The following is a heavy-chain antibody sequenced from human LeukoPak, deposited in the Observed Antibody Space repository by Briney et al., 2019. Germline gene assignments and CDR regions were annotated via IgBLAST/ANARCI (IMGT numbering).Heavy chain of an antibody. CDR3: ARGLSAAGYYYMDV. J-gene: IGHJ6*03. CDR1: GFTFSSYW. V-gene: IGHV3-74*01. Sequence: GGSLRLSCAASGFTFSSYWMHWVRQAPGKGLVWVSRITSDGSRINYADSVKGRFTISRDNAKNTVYLQMNSLRAEDTAVYYCARGLSAAGYYYMDVWGKGTTVTASS. CDR2: ITSDGSRI. D-gene: IGHD6-25*01.